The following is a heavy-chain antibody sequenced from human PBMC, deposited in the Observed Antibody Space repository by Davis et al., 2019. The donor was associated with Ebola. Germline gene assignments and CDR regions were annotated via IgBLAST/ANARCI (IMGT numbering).Heavy chain of an antibody. D-gene: IGHD3-10*01. J-gene: IGHJ4*01. V-gene: IGHV3-33*01. CDR1: GFSFSNYG. CDR3: ARDGLRYIPFGKGGEHFFDY. CDR2: IWYSGSDR. Sequence: GGSLRLSCVTSGFSFSNYGIHWVRQVPGKGLEWVATIWYSGSDRNYANSVKGRFTISRDRPDSTVYLDMNSLSVEDTAVYFCARDGLRYIPFGKGGEHFFDYWGHGTLVIVSS.